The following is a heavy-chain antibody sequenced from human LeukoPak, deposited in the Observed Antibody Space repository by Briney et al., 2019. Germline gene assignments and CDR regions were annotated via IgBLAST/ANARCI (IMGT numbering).Heavy chain of an antibody. Sequence: GRSLRLSCAASGFTFSSYGMHWVRRAPGKGLEWVAVTSYDGSNKYYADSVKGRFTISRDNSKNTLYLQMNSLRAEDTAVYYCAHSSSSEDYFDYWGQGTLVTVSS. CDR3: AHSSSSEDYFDY. V-gene: IGHV3-30*03. D-gene: IGHD6-6*01. J-gene: IGHJ4*02. CDR2: TSYDGSNK. CDR1: GFTFSSYG.